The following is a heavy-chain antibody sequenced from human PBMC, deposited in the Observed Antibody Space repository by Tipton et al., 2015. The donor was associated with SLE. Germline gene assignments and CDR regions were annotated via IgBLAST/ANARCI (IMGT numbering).Heavy chain of an antibody. V-gene: IGHV1-18*01. Sequence: QLVQSGPEVKKPGASVKVSCKASGYTFTTYGISWVRQAPGQGLEWMGWISAYNGNTNYAQKLQGRVTMTTDTSTRTAYMELRSLRSDDTAVYYCARDPSRGGLGIMDVWGKGTTVTVSS. CDR2: ISAYNGNT. D-gene: IGHD3-10*01. CDR1: GYTFTTYG. CDR3: ARDPSRGGLGIMDV. J-gene: IGHJ6*03.